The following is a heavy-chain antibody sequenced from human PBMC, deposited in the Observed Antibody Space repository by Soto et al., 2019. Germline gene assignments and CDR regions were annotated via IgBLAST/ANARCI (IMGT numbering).Heavy chain of an antibody. CDR2: IIPIFGTA. D-gene: IGHD3-10*01. Sequence: SVKVSCKASGGTSSSYAISWVRQAPGQGLEWMGGIIPIFGTANYAQKFQGRVTITADESTSTAYMELSSLRSEDTAVYYCARDTARDKVRIYYGMDVWGQGTTVTVSS. CDR3: ARDTARDKVRIYYGMDV. V-gene: IGHV1-69*13. CDR1: GGTSSSYA. J-gene: IGHJ6*02.